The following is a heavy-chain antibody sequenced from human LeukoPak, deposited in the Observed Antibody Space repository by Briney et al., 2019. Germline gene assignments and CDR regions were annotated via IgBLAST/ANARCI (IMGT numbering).Heavy chain of an antibody. CDR3: ARGGNGYELGY. Sequence: GGSLRLSCAASGFPFSSYSMNWVRQAPGKGLEWVSYISSSSGVIYYADSVMGRFTISRDNAKNSLYLRMNSLRAEDSAVYYCARGGNGYELGYWGQGTLVTVSP. CDR2: ISSSSGVI. CDR1: GFPFSSYS. V-gene: IGHV3-48*04. J-gene: IGHJ4*02. D-gene: IGHD5-12*01.